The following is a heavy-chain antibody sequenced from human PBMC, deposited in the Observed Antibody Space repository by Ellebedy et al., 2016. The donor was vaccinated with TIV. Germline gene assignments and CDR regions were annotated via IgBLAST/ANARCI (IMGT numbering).Heavy chain of an antibody. J-gene: IGHJ4*02. Sequence: SETLSLXXIVSGGSISSNTYYWAWIRQPPGRGLEWIATTSFSGSASYNPSLMSRVTISADTSKNQFSLQLTAVTAADTAVYYCARLPATGSIPIRGYFDSWGQGTLVTVSS. V-gene: IGHV4-39*07. CDR2: TSFSGSA. D-gene: IGHD3-10*01. CDR3: ARLPATGSIPIRGYFDS. CDR1: GGSISSNTYY.